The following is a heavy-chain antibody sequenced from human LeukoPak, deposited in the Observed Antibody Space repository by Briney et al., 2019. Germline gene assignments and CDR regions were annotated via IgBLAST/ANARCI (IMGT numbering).Heavy chain of an antibody. CDR2: INAGNGNT. J-gene: IGHJ6*03. Sequence: ASVKVSCKASGYTFTSYTIHWVRQAPGQRLEWMGWINAGNGNTKYSQEFQDRVTITRDTSASTAYMELSSLRSEDTAVYYCARGRGINYYYYYMDVWGKGTTVTVSS. CDR1: GYTFTSYT. D-gene: IGHD3-10*01. V-gene: IGHV1-3*03. CDR3: ARGRGINYYYYYMDV.